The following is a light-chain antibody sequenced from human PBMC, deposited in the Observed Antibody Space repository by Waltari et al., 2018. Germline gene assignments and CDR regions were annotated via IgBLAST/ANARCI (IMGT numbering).Light chain of an antibody. Sequence: QAALTQPASVSGSPGQSITISCTGTSSDVGGYNYVSWYQQHPGKAPKLMIYDVSPRPSGVSNRFSGSKSGNTASLTISGLQAEDDAAYYCSSYTSSSTWVFGGGTKLTVL. V-gene: IGLV2-14*01. CDR2: DVS. CDR3: SSYTSSSTWV. CDR1: SSDVGGYNY. J-gene: IGLJ3*02.